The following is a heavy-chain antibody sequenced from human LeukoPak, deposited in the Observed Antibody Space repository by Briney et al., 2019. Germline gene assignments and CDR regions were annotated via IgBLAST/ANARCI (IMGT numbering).Heavy chain of an antibody. Sequence: GGSLRLSCAASGFSFSSYAMHWVRQAPGKGLEWVANIKQDGSEKYYVDSVKGRFTISRDNAKNSLYLQMDSLRAEDTAVYYCARDASLTGDLDYWGQGTLVTVSS. V-gene: IGHV3-7*01. J-gene: IGHJ4*02. CDR2: IKQDGSEK. CDR1: GFSFSSYA. CDR3: ARDASLTGDLDY. D-gene: IGHD1-20*01.